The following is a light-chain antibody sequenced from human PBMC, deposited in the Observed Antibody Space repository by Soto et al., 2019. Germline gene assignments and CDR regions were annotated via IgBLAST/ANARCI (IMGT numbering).Light chain of an antibody. CDR3: QQYKSFSEVT. V-gene: IGKV1-5*03. CDR1: QTINNW. CDR2: KAS. Sequence: DIQVTQSPSTLSASIGDRVTITCRASQTINNWLAWYQQKPGKVPKLLIYKASTLQSGVPSRFSGSGSETEFTLTISSLQPDDFATYYCQQYKSFSEVTFGGGTKVEFK. J-gene: IGKJ4*01.